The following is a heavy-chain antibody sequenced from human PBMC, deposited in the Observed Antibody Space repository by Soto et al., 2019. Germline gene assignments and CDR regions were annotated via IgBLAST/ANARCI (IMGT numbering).Heavy chain of an antibody. CDR3: AHRLPDGPYGMDV. CDR2: IYWDDDK. J-gene: IGHJ6*02. V-gene: IGHV2-5*02. CDR1: GFSLSTSGVG. Sequence: QITLKESGPTLVKPTQTLTLTCTFSGFSLSTSGVGVGWIRQPPGKALEWLALIYWDDDKRYSPSLKRRLTXTXEXXKMQVVRTMTNMEPVGAATYHSAHRLPDGPYGMDVWGQGTTVTVSS.